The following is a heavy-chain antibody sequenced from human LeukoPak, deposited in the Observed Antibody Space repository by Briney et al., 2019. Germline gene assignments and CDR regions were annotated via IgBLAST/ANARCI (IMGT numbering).Heavy chain of an antibody. Sequence: SGPTLVKPSETLSPTCGVSGGSVSSTDWWTWIRQPPGKGLEWIGEVHPDGRTNFNPSLKSRLTMSVDLSENHVSLKLTSVTAADTAVYYCAREGGFYRPLDYSGQGTLVTVSS. CDR1: GGSVSSTDW. V-gene: IGHV4-4*02. J-gene: IGHJ4*02. D-gene: IGHD6-25*01. CDR2: VHPDGRT. CDR3: AREGGFYRPLDY.